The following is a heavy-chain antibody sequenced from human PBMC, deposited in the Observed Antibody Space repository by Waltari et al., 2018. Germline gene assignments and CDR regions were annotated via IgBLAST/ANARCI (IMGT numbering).Heavy chain of an antibody. V-gene: IGHV4-59*01. CDR2: IYYSGST. Sequence: QVQLQESGPGLVKPSETLSLTCTVSGGSISSYYWSWIRQPPGKGLEWIGYIYYSGSTNYNPSLKSRVTISVDTSKNQFSLKLSSVTAADTAVYYCARYSSSNDAFDIWGQGTMVTVSS. J-gene: IGHJ3*02. D-gene: IGHD6-6*01. CDR3: ARYSSSNDAFDI. CDR1: GGSISSYY.